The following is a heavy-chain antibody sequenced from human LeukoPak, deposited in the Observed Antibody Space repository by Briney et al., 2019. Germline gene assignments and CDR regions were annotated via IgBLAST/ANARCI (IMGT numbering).Heavy chain of an antibody. CDR1: GYTFTDYY. V-gene: IGHV1-2*02. D-gene: IGHD4-11*01. CDR3: AKEVSHPHVFDY. CDR2: INPNSGGT. J-gene: IGHJ4*02. Sequence: ASVKVSCKASGYTFTDYYIHWVRQAPGQGLEWMGWINPNSGGTNYAQKFQGRVTMTRDTSISTAYMELSRLRSDDTAVYYCAKEVSHPHVFDYWGQGTLVTVSS.